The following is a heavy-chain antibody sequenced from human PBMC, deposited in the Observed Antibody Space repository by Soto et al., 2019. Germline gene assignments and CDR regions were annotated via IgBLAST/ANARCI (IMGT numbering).Heavy chain of an antibody. CDR2: ISAYNGNT. Sequence: ASVKVSCKASGYTFIGYYLHWVRQAPGQGLEWMGWISAYNGNTNYAQKLQGRVTMTTDTSTSTAYMELRSLGSDDTAVYYCARVEVPAAIFVRDYWGQGTLVTVSS. J-gene: IGHJ4*02. CDR3: ARVEVPAAIFVRDY. CDR1: GYTFIGYY. D-gene: IGHD2-2*01. V-gene: IGHV1-18*01.